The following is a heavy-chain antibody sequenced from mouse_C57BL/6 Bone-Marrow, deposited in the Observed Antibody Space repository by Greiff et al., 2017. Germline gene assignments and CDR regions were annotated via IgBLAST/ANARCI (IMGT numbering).Heavy chain of an antibody. CDR2: IYPSDSET. CDR3: ARPHCYGSSYDY. J-gene: IGHJ2*01. CDR1: GYTFTSYW. D-gene: IGHD1-1*01. Sequence: QVQLQQPGAELVRPGSSVKLSCKASGYTFTSYWMDWVKQRPGQGLEWIGNIYPSDSETHYNQKFKDKATLTVDKSSSTAYMQLSSLTSEDSAVYYCARPHCYGSSYDYWGQGTTLTVSS. V-gene: IGHV1-61*01.